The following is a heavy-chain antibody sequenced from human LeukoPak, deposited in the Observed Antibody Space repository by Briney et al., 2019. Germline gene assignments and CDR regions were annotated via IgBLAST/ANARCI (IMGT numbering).Heavy chain of an antibody. J-gene: IGHJ4*02. D-gene: IGHD3-22*01. Sequence: ASVKVSCKASGYTFTGYYMHWVRQAPGQGLEWMGWINPNSGGTNYAQKFQGRVTMTRDTSISTAYMELSRLRSDDTAVYYSARGYYYDSSGYYYPVAHWGQGTLVTVSS. CDR1: GYTFTGYY. CDR3: ARGYYYDSSGYYYPVAH. V-gene: IGHV1-2*02. CDR2: INPNSGGT.